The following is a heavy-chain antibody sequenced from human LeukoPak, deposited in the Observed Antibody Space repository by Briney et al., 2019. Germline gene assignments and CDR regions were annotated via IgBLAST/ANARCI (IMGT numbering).Heavy chain of an antibody. CDR3: AREGRMGTADAFDV. CDR2: VGIAGDT. D-gene: IGHD1-14*01. J-gene: IGHJ3*01. CDR1: GFAFNNYE. Sequence: GGSLRLSCAASGFAFNNYEMHWVRQTAGKGLEWVSAVGIAGDTFYAGSVKGRFSISRDNAESSLFLQMNSLRAGDTAVYYCAREGRMGTADAFDVWGQGTMVTVSS. V-gene: IGHV3-13*01.